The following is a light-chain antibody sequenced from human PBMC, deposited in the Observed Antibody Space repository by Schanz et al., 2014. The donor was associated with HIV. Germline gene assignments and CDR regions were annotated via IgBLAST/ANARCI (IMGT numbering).Light chain of an antibody. CDR3: SSYAGSII. J-gene: IGLJ2*01. CDR1: SSNIGVGYD. V-gene: IGLV1-40*01. CDR2: TNN. Sequence: QSVLTQPPSVSGAPGQRVTISCTGRSSNIGVGYDVHWYQQLPGTVPKLLIYTNNNRPSGVPDRFSGSKSGTSASLRVSGLQAEDEADYYCSSYAGSIIFGGGTKLTVL.